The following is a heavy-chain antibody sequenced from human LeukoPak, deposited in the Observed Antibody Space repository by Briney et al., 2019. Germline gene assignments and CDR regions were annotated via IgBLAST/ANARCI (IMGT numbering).Heavy chain of an antibody. Sequence: PSQTLSLTCTVSGGSISSGDYYWSWIRQPPGKGLEWIGYIYYSGSTYYNPSLKSRVTISVDTSKNQFSLKLSSVTAADTAVYYCAREEEGRTSTGFDYWGQGTLVTVSS. CDR2: IYYSGST. CDR1: GGSISSGDYY. V-gene: IGHV4-30-4*01. CDR3: AREEEGRTSTGFDY. J-gene: IGHJ4*02. D-gene: IGHD1-14*01.